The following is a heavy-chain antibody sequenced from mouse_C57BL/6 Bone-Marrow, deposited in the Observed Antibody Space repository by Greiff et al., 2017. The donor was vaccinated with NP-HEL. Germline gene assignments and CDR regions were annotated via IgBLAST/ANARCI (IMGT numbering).Heavy chain of an antibody. Sequence: VKLVESGPGLVQPSQSLSITCTVSGFSLTSYGVHWVRQSPGKGLEWLGVIWRGGSTDYNAAFMSRLSITKDNSKSQVFFKMNSLQADDTAIYYCAKKHYYGSSYEPYFDVWGTGTTVTVSS. CDR2: IWRGGST. CDR1: GFSLTSYG. D-gene: IGHD1-1*01. V-gene: IGHV2-5*01. J-gene: IGHJ1*03. CDR3: AKKHYYGSSYEPYFDV.